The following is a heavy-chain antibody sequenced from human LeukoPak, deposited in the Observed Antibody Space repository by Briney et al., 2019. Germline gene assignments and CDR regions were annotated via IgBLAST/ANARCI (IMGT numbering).Heavy chain of an antibody. V-gene: IGHV3-30*02. D-gene: IGHD3-10*01. J-gene: IGHJ4*02. CDR2: IRYDGSNK. CDR3: AKDPTFGLDDPGNLVY. Sequence: PGGSLRLSCAASGFTFSSYGMHWVRQAPGKGLEWVAFIRYDGSNKYYADSVKGRFTISRDNSKNTLYLQMNSLRAEDTAVYYCAKDPTFGLDDPGNLVYWGQGTLVTVSS. CDR1: GFTFSSYG.